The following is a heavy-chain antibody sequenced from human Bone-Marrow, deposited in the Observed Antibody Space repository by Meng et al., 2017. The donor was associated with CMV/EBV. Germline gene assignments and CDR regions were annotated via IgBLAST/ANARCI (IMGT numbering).Heavy chain of an antibody. J-gene: IGHJ4*02. V-gene: IGHV1-18*01. CDR1: GYTFSSYG. CDR3: ARGSAALDY. Sequence: ASVKVSCKASGYTFSSYGVTWVRQAPGQGLEWMGWISTYNGNTNYAQKFQGRVTMTTDTSTSTAYMEVRSLRSDDTAVYYCARGSAALDYWGQGTLVPVSS. D-gene: IGHD6-25*01. CDR2: ISTYNGNT.